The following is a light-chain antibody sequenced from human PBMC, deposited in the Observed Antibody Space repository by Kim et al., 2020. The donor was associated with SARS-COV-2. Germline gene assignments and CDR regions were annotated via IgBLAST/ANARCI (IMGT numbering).Light chain of an antibody. Sequence: QSALTQPASASGSPGQSITISCTGTSSDVGGYNYVSWYQQHPGKAPKLMIYDVSERPSGVSNRFSGSKSGNTASLTISGLQAEDEADYYCSSYTGSSTYVFGSGTKLTVL. V-gene: IGLV2-14*01. CDR2: DVS. J-gene: IGLJ1*01. CDR3: SSYTGSSTYV. CDR1: SSDVGGYNY.